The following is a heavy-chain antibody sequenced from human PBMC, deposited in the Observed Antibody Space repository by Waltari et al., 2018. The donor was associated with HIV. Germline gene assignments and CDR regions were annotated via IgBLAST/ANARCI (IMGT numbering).Heavy chain of an antibody. CDR3: ARGPGVLNTEIDY. J-gene: IGHJ4*02. CDR2: IYHSGNT. Sequence: QVQLQESGPGLVKPSETLSLTCAVSGYSISSGYYWGWIRQPPGKGLEWIGSIYHSGNTYNNPSLKSRVTISVDTSKNQFSLKLSSVTAADTAIYYCARGPGVLNTEIDYWGQGTLVTVSS. D-gene: IGHD5-18*01. CDR1: GYSISSGYY. V-gene: IGHV4-38-2*01.